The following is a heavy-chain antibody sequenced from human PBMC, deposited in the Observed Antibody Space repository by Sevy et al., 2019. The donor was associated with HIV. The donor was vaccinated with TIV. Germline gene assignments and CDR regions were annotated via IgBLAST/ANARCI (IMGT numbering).Heavy chain of an antibody. CDR2: FDPEDGER. V-gene: IGHV1-24*01. J-gene: IGHJ4*02. CDR3: SATREFYSDSYGYFDY. CDR1: GHTLTDLY. D-gene: IGHD3-16*01. Sequence: ASVKVSCKASGHTLTDLYMHWVRHAPGKGFEWIGRFDPEDGERIYAQKFQGRVTMTEDTSTDTAYMELSSLRSEDTAVYYCSATREFYSDSYGYFDYWGQGTLVTVSS.